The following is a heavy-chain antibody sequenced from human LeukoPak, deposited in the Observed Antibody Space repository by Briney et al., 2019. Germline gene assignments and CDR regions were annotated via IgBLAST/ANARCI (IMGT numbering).Heavy chain of an antibody. V-gene: IGHV3-7*01. J-gene: IGHJ4*02. CDR1: GFIFSNYW. D-gene: IGHD6-19*01. Sequence: GGSLRLSCEASGFIFSNYWMAWVRQAPGKGLEWVANIRQDGSAQFYADSVKGRFTISRDNAKNSLYLQMNSLRDEDTAVYYCARWLYSSGWAIDYWGQGTLVTVSS. CDR2: IRQDGSAQ. CDR3: ARWLYSSGWAIDY.